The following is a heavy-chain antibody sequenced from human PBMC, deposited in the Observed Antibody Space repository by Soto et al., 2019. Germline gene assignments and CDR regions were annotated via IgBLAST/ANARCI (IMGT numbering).Heavy chain of an antibody. J-gene: IGHJ6*02. V-gene: IGHV3-33*01. CDR2: IWYDGSNK. CDR3: ARDLAGTTPYYYYGMDV. CDR1: GFTFSSYG. Sequence: LRLSCAASGFTFSSYGMHWVRQAPGKGLEWVAVIWYDGSNKYYADSVKGRFTISRDNSKNTLYLQMNSLRAEDTAVYYCARDLAGTTPYYYYGMDVWGQGTTVTVSS. D-gene: IGHD1-7*01.